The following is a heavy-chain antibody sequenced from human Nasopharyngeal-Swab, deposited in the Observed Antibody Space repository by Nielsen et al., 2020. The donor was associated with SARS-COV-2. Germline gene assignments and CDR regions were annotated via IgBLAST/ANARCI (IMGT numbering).Heavy chain of an antibody. D-gene: IGHD3-3*01. CDR3: ARADYDFWSGYPTFDY. CDR2: IYHSGST. CDR1: GGSISSGGYS. J-gene: IGHJ4*02. V-gene: IGHV4-30-2*01. Sequence: SETLSLTCAVSGGSISSGGYSWSWIRQPPGKGLEWIGYIYHSGSTYYNPSLKGRVTISVDRSKNQFSLKLSSVTAADTAVYYCARADYDFWSGYPTFDYWGQGTLVTVSS.